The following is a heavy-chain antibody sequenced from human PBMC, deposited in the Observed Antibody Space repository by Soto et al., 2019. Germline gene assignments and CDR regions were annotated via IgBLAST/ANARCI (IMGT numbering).Heavy chain of an antibody. V-gene: IGHV2-5*02. CDR2: IYCDDDK. CDR3: ALSYSSSWFSIQAWFDP. D-gene: IGHD6-13*01. Sequence: QITLKESGPTLVKPTQTLTLTCTFSGFSLSTSGVGVGWIRQPPGKALEWLALIYCDDDKRYSPSLKSRLTITKDTSKNQVVLTRTNMDPVDTATYYWALSYSSSWFSIQAWFDPWCQGTLVTVSS. J-gene: IGHJ5*02. CDR1: GFSLSTSGVG.